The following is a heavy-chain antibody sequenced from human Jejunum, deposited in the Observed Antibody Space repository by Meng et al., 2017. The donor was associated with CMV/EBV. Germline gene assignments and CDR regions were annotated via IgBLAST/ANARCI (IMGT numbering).Heavy chain of an antibody. D-gene: IGHD5-18*01. V-gene: IGHV3-74*01. CDR2: INNDGSST. Sequence: VRLWESGAGLLQTGGSLRLSCAASGFTFSSYWMHWVRQAPGKGLVWVSRINNDGSSTSYADSVKGRFTISRDNAKNTLYLQMNSLRAEDTAVYYCARDGTDMMPLDYWGQGTLVTVPS. CDR1: GFTFSSYW. J-gene: IGHJ4*02. CDR3: ARDGTDMMPLDY.